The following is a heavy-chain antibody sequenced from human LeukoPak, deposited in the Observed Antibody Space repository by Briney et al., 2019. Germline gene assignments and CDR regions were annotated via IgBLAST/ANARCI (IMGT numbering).Heavy chain of an antibody. CDR3: ARTDYYDSSGPRYFDY. CDR1: GFTFSNYW. Sequence: GGSLRLSCAASGFTFSNYWMSWVRQAPGKGLEWVANIKQDGSEKYYVDSVKGRFTISRDNVKNSLYLQMNSLRAEDTAVYYCARTDYYDSSGPRYFDYWGQGTLVTVSS. D-gene: IGHD3-22*01. J-gene: IGHJ4*02. V-gene: IGHV3-7*01. CDR2: IKQDGSEK.